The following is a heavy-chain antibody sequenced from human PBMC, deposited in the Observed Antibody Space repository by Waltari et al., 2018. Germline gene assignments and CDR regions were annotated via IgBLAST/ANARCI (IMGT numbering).Heavy chain of an antibody. CDR3: TREYDDHPDY. CDR2: IYYDGSKQ. CDR1: GFTFTQHG. Sequence: QVRLVESGGDVAQPGTSLRLSCATSGFTFTQHGMHWVRQAPGKGLEWVAVIYYDGSKQYYADSVKGRFTISRDIFKNTLYLQMNSLRVEDTAVYYCTREYDDHPDYWGQGTLVTVSS. D-gene: IGHD3-16*01. V-gene: IGHV3-33*01. J-gene: IGHJ4*02.